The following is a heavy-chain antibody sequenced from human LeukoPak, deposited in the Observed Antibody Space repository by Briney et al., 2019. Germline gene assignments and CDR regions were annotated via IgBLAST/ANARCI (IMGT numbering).Heavy chain of an antibody. V-gene: IGHV3-66*01. D-gene: IGHD1-14*01. Sequence: GGSLRLSCAASVISNSMSWVRQAPGKGLEWVSILYAGGSLYYADSVRARFIISRDNSKNTVYLQMNSLRVDDTGVYYCTSKIYNQPNYWGQGTPVTVSS. J-gene: IGHJ1*01. CDR2: LYAGGSL. CDR1: VISNS. CDR3: TSKIYNQPNY.